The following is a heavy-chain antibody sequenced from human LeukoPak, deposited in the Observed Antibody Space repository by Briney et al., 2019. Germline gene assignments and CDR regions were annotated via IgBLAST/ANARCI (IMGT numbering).Heavy chain of an antibody. V-gene: IGHV4-4*02. CDR2: VNLQGST. CDR3: ARRGSGSHSWFDP. J-gene: IGHJ5*02. CDR1: GGSITSTNY. D-gene: IGHD3-10*01. Sequence: SETLSLTCGVSGGSITSTNYWTWVRQPPGKGLEWIGEVNLQGSTNYNPSLMGRVAISVDMSENHISLQLTSVTAADTAVYYCARRGSGSHSWFDPWGQGTLVIASS.